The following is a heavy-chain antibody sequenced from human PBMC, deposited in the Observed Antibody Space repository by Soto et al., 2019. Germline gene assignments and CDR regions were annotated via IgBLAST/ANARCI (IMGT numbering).Heavy chain of an antibody. Sequence: EVQLLESGGGLVQPGGSLRLSCAASGFTFSSYAMSWVRQAPGKGLEWVSAISGSGGSTYYADSVKGRFTISRDNSKNTLYLQLNSLRAEDTAVYYCAKIGTYYYGSGSDSYWGQGTLVTVSS. CDR2: ISGSGGST. CDR3: AKIGTYYYGSGSDSY. V-gene: IGHV3-23*01. CDR1: GFTFSSYA. D-gene: IGHD3-10*01. J-gene: IGHJ4*02.